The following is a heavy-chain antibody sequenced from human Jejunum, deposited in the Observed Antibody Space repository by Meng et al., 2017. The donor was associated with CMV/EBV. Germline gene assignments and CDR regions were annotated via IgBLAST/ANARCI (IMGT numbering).Heavy chain of an antibody. CDR1: GYNFRCYV. Sequence: CKVSGYNFRCYVINWVRQAPGQGREWLGWIRGSNGDTDYGKRLQGRITMTQDTSTSTAYMELTSLRSDDTAVYYCARSGINDYGFFDYWGQGSLVTVSS. V-gene: IGHV1-18*01. J-gene: IGHJ4*02. CDR3: ARSGINDYGFFDY. D-gene: IGHD4/OR15-4a*01. CDR2: IRGSNGDT.